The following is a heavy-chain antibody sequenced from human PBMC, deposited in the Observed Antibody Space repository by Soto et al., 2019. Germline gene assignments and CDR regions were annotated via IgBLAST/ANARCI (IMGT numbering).Heavy chain of an antibody. CDR2: INPNSGGT. CDR3: ARDHGGRGYTHDY. V-gene: IGHV1-2*02. CDR1: GYTFTGYY. D-gene: IGHD5-18*01. J-gene: IGHJ4*02. Sequence: QVQLVQSGAEVKKPGASVKVSCKASGYTFTGYYMHGVRQAPGQGLEWMGWINPNSGGTNYAQQFQGRVTMTRDTSISTAYMELSRLRSDDTAVYYCARDHGGRGYTHDYWGQGTLVTVSS.